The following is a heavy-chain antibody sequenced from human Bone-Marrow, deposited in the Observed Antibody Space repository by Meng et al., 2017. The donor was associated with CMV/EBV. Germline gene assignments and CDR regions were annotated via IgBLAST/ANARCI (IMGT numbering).Heavy chain of an antibody. CDR1: GFTFDDYA. CDR3: AKDISRVAVAEADY. CDR2: ISWDGGST. Sequence: GESLKISCAASGFTFDDYAMHWVRQAPGKGLEWVSLISWDGGSTYYADSVKGRFTISRDNSKNSLYLQMNSLRAEDTALYYCAKDISRVAVAEADYWGQGTLVTVSS. D-gene: IGHD6-19*01. J-gene: IGHJ4*02. V-gene: IGHV3-43D*03.